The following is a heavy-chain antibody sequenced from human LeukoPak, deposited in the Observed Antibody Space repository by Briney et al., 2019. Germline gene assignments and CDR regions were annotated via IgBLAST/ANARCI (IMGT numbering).Heavy chain of an antibody. V-gene: IGHV4-59*12. Sequence: SETLSLTCTVSGGSITSYYWSWIRQPPGKGLEWIGYTSYSGSTNYSPSLRSRVTISVDTSENRFSLKLSSVTAADTAVYYCARGLGRTWGQGTLVTVSS. J-gene: IGHJ5*02. D-gene: IGHD3-10*01. CDR2: TSYSGST. CDR3: ARGLGRT. CDR1: GGSITSYY.